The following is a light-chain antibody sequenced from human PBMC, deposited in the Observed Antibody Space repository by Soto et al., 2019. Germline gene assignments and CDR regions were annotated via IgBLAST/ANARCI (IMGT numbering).Light chain of an antibody. J-gene: IGKJ5*01. CDR2: DTS. CDR1: QSVSHK. CDR3: QQYSNWPPIT. Sequence: VMTQSPATLSGSPGERATLSFRASQSVSHKLAWYQQKPGQAPRLLIYDTSTRATGIPARFSGSGSGTEFTLTISSLQSEDFAVYYCQQYSNWPPITFGQGTRLEIK. V-gene: IGKV3-15*01.